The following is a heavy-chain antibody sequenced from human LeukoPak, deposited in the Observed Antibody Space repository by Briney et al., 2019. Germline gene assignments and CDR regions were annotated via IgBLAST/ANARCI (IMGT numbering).Heavy chain of an antibody. V-gene: IGHV3-30*02. J-gene: IGHJ4*02. CDR3: AKGEKDFWSGYSIPDFDY. Sequence: GGSLRLSCAASGFTFSSYGMHWVRQAPGKGLEWVAFIRYDGSNKYYGDSVNGRFTIYRDNSKNTLYLQMYSLRAEDRAVYYCAKGEKDFWSGYSIPDFDYWGQGTLVTASS. CDR1: GFTFSSYG. CDR2: IRYDGSNK. D-gene: IGHD3-3*01.